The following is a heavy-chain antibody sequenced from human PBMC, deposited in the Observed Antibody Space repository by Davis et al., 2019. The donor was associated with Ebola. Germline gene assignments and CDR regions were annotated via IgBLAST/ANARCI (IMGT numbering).Heavy chain of an antibody. CDR2: MNPNSGNT. CDR1: GYTFTSYD. Sequence: ASVKVSCKASGYTFTSYDINWVRQATGQGLEWMGWMNPNSGNTGYAQKFQGRVTMTRNTSISTAYMELSILRSEDTAVYYCARGRDIVVVPAAMRYYYYGMDVWGQGTTVTVSS. CDR3: ARGRDIVVVPAAMRYYYYGMDV. V-gene: IGHV1-8*01. J-gene: IGHJ6*02. D-gene: IGHD2-2*01.